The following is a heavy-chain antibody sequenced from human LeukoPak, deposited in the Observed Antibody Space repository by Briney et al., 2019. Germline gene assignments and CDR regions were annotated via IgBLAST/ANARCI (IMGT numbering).Heavy chain of an antibody. CDR1: GESLNSYY. J-gene: IGHJ4*02. Sequence: SETLSLTCAVYGESLNSYYWSWVRQPPGEGLEWIGEIYESGTTEYNPSPKSRVTISMVASKQQFSLSLSSVTAADTAVYYCARGAWATRLGSWGLGTPVIVSS. V-gene: IGHV4-34*01. D-gene: IGHD2-15*01. CDR2: IYESGTT. CDR3: ARGAWATRLGS.